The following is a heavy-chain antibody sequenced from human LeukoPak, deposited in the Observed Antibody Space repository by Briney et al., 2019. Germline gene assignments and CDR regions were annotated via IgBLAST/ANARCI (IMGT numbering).Heavy chain of an antibody. D-gene: IGHD1-1*01. J-gene: IGHJ4*02. CDR1: GFPFSGYG. Sequence: GGSLRLSCTASGFPFSGYGMHWVRQAPGKGPEWVAAISSDGSKKDYADSMKGRFSISRDKSKNTLYLQMNSLRPEDTAVYYCATEYDNLDDYFDNWGQGTLVIVSS. CDR3: ATEYDNLDDYFDN. V-gene: IGHV3-30*03. CDR2: ISSDGSKK.